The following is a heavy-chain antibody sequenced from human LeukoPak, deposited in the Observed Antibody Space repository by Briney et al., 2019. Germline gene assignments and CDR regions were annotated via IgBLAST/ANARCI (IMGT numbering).Heavy chain of an antibody. V-gene: IGHV3-7*05. CDR3: ATYWRHFDWLLSDI. CDR2: IKQDGSEN. J-gene: IGHJ3*02. Sequence: GGSLRLSCEASGFTFGDYWMTWVRQAPGKGLEGVANIKQDGSENHYVDSVKGRFTISRDNAKNSLYLQMNSLRAEDTAVYYCATYWRHFDWLLSDIWGLGAMVTVSS. CDR1: GFTFGDYW. D-gene: IGHD3-9*01.